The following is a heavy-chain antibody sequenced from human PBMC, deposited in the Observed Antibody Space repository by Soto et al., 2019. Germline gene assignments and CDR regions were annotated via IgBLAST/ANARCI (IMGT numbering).Heavy chain of an antibody. V-gene: IGHV4-4*07. Sequence: KTSETLSLTCTVSGASISGFYWSWIRQSAGKGLEWIGRMYKSDRANYNLSLKSRVTMSVDTSRNQFSLKLTSVTAADTAVYFCAREPLAHSYFDYWGQGIMVTVSS. J-gene: IGHJ4*02. CDR1: GASISGFY. CDR3: AREPLAHSYFDY. CDR2: MYKSDRA.